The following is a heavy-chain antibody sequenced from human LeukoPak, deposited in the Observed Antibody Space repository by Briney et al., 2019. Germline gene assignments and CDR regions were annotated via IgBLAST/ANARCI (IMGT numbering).Heavy chain of an antibody. Sequence: GGSLRLSCAASGFTFSDYYMSWIRLSPGKGLQWVSYISGTTFYTNYADSVKGRFTISRDNSKNTLYLQMNGLRAEDTAVYSCARSPITMVRGIITYFYYFDYWGQGTLVTVSS. CDR1: GFTFSDYY. J-gene: IGHJ4*02. CDR2: ISGTTFYT. CDR3: ARSPITMVRGIITYFYYFDY. D-gene: IGHD3-10*01. V-gene: IGHV3-11*06.